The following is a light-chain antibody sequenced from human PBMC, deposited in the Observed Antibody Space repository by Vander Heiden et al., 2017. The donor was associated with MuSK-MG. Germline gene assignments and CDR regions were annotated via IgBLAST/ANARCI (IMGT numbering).Light chain of an antibody. CDR2: AAS. CDR1: RGISTW. Sequence: DTQVTESPSSVSASVGDRVTITCRASRGISTWLAWYQQKPEKAPKLLIYAASSLQSGVPSRFRGSGSGADFTLTISSLQPEDFATYYCQQASSFTFTFGPGTKVDVK. CDR3: QQASSFTFT. V-gene: IGKV1-12*01. J-gene: IGKJ3*01.